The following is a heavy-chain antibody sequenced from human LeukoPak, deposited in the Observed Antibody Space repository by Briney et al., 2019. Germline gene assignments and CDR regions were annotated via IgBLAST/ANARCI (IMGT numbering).Heavy chain of an antibody. D-gene: IGHD6-19*01. V-gene: IGHV4-59*01. J-gene: IGHJ5*02. CDR2: IYYSGST. CDR1: GGSTSSYY. CDR3: ARERAVAGTGDWFDP. Sequence: SETLSLTCTVSGGSTSSYYWSWIRQPPGKGLEWIGYIYYSGSTNYNPSLKSRATISVDTSKNQFSLKLSSVTAADTAVYYCARERAVAGTGDWFDPWGQGTLVTVSS.